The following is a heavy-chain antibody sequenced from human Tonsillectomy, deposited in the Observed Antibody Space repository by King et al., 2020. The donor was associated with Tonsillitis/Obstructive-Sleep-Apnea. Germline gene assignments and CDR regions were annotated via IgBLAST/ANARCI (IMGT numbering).Heavy chain of an antibody. Sequence: QLVQSGAEVKKPGASVKLTCKTSGYTFASHGIHWVRQAPGQSLEWMGWISAGQGTTRYSQKFQDRLTINRDTAASTVDMELTSLGSEDTAVYYCARLGMGGDSRAWYYYDHWGQGTLVTVSS. CDR2: ISAGQGTT. V-gene: IGHV1-3*01. CDR1: GYTFASHG. J-gene: IGHJ4*02. CDR3: ARLGMGGDSRAWYYYDH. D-gene: IGHD6-19*01.